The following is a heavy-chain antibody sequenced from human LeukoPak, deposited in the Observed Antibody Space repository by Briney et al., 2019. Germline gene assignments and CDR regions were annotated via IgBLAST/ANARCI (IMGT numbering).Heavy chain of an antibody. CDR3: ARSLRVRGVPDYMDV. D-gene: IGHD3-10*01. CDR2: IHKNAIT. Sequence: GGSLRLSCAASGFTVSSNYMTWVRQAPGKGLQWVSVIHKNAITYYANTVKGRFTISRDNSKNMVYLQMNSLRAEDTAVYYCARSLRVRGVPDYMDVWGKGTTVTISS. J-gene: IGHJ6*03. V-gene: IGHV3-53*01. CDR1: GFTVSSNY.